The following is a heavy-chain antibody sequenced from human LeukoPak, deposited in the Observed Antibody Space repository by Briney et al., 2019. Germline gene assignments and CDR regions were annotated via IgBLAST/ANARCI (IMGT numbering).Heavy chain of an antibody. CDR1: GFTFDDYA. CDR3: AIDLMGYSYGPFDY. V-gene: IGHV3-9*03. J-gene: IGHJ4*02. CDR2: ISWNSGSI. Sequence: GGSLRLACAASGFTFDDYAMHWVRQAPGKGLEWVSGISWNSGSIGYADSVKGRFTISRDNAKNSLYLQMNSLRAEDMALYYCAIDLMGYSYGPFDYWGQGTLVTVSS. D-gene: IGHD5-18*01.